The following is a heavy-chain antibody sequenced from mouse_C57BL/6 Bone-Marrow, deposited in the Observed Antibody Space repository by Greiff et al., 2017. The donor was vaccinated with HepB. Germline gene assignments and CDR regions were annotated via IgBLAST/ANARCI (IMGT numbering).Heavy chain of an antibody. CDR1: GFSLTSYA. CDR2: IWTGGGT. J-gene: IGHJ1*03. D-gene: IGHD1-1*01. V-gene: IGHV2-9-1*01. CDR3: ARRYGSSYRWYFDV. Sequence: VKLMESGPGLVAPSQSLSITCTVSGFSLTSYAISWVRQPPGKGLEWLGVIWTGGGTNYNSALKSRLSISKGNSKSQVFLKMNSLQTDDTARYYCARRYGSSYRWYFDVWGTGTTVTVSS.